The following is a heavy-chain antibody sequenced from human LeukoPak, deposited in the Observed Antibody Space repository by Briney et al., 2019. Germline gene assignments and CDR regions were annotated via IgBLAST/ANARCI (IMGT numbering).Heavy chain of an antibody. CDR1: GFAFSTYT. D-gene: IGHD6-6*01. J-gene: IGHJ6*02. CDR2: ISSSNTYI. Sequence: GGSLRLSCAASGFAFSTYTMNWVRQAPRKGLEWVSSISSSNTYIYYADSVRGRFTVSRDNAKNSLYLQMSSLRAKDTAVYYCARSGSSLYYYTLDVWGQGTTVAVSS. V-gene: IGHV3-21*01. CDR3: ARSGSSLYYYTLDV.